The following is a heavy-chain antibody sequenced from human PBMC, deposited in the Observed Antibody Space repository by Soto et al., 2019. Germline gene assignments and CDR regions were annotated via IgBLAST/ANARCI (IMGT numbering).Heavy chain of an antibody. Sequence: SETLSLTCTVSGGSISSYYWSWIRQPPGKGLEWIGYIYYSGSTNYNPSLKSRVTISVGTSKNQFSLKLSSVTAADTAVYYCARDLSGSYYYYYGMDVWGQGTTVTVSS. CDR1: GGSISSYY. CDR2: IYYSGST. D-gene: IGHD1-26*01. CDR3: ARDLSGSYYYYYGMDV. J-gene: IGHJ6*02. V-gene: IGHV4-59*01.